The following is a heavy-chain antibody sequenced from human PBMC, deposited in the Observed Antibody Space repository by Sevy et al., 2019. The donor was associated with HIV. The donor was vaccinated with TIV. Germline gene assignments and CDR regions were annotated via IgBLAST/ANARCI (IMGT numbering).Heavy chain of an antibody. CDR1: GGSISSYY. V-gene: IGHV4-59*01. Sequence: QSQTLSLTCTVSGGSISSYYWSWIRQPPGKGLEWIGYIYYSGSTNYNPSLKSRVTISVDTSKNQFSLKLSSVTAADTAVYYCARVSSSGWSPYYFDYWGQGTLVTVSS. J-gene: IGHJ4*02. D-gene: IGHD6-19*01. CDR2: IYYSGST. CDR3: ARVSSSGWSPYYFDY.